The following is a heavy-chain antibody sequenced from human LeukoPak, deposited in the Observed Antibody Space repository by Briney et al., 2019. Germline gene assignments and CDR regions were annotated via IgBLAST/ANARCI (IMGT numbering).Heavy chain of an antibody. V-gene: IGHV4-4*07. CDR3: ARAAALVRGVIITSPPDYYYYGMDV. Sequence: SETLSLTCTVSGGSISSYYWSWIRQPAGKGLEWIGRIYTSGTTDYNPSLKSRVTMSVDTSKNQFSLKLSSVTAADTAVYYCARAAALVRGVIITSPPDYYYYGMDVWGQGTTVTVSS. CDR1: GGSISSYY. J-gene: IGHJ6*02. D-gene: IGHD3-10*01. CDR2: IYTSGTT.